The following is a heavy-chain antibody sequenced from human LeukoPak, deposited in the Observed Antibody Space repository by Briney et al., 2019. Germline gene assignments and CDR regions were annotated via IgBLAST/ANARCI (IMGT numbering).Heavy chain of an antibody. Sequence: ETLSLTCTVSGGSVSSGSYYWSWIRQPPGKGLEWVSAISNNGGYTYYADSVQGRFTISRDNSKSTLCLQMNSLRAEDTAVYYCAKQLGYCSDGSCYFPYWGQGTLVTVSS. D-gene: IGHD2-15*01. J-gene: IGHJ4*02. CDR1: GGSVSSGSYY. V-gene: IGHV3-23*01. CDR2: ISNNGGYT. CDR3: AKQLGYCSDGSCYFPY.